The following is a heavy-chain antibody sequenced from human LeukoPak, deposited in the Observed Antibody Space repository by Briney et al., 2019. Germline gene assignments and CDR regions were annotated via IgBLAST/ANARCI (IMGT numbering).Heavy chain of an antibody. CDR3: ARDRNDFWSGYEFGY. V-gene: IGHV1-2*02. J-gene: IGHJ4*02. Sequence: ASVKVSCKASGYTFTGYYMHWVRQAPGQGLEWMGWINPNSGGTNYAQKFQGRVTMTRDTSISTAYMELSRLRSDDTAVYYCARDRNDFWSGYEFGYWGQGTLVTVSS. D-gene: IGHD3-3*01. CDR2: INPNSGGT. CDR1: GYTFTGYY.